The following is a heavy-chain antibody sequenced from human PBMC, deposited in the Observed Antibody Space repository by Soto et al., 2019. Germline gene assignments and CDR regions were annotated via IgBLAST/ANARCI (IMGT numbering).Heavy chain of an antibody. D-gene: IGHD2-21*01. CDR1: GFIFSNYA. Sequence: EGQMLDSGGGLVQPGGSLRLSCAASGFIFSNYAMSWVRQAPGKGLEWVAGMGGSNDDTYYADSVRGRFAISRDNSKSTLFLQMNSLRAEDTAVYFCAKDRVNHNSVWDPFDIWGQGTMVTVSS. V-gene: IGHV3-23*01. J-gene: IGHJ3*02. CDR2: MGGSNDDT. CDR3: AKDRVNHNSVWDPFDI.